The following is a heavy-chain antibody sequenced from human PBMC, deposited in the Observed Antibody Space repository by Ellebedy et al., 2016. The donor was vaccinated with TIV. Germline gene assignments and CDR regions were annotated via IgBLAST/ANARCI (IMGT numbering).Heavy chain of an antibody. J-gene: IGHJ4*02. V-gene: IGHV1-46*01. CDR2: IDPRGGRI. CDR3: ARADEGDPLDY. D-gene: IGHD3-10*01. Sequence: AASVKVSCKASGYSFGSYYLHWVRQAPGQGLEWMGIIDPRGGRIDYAQKFKDRVLMSRDKSTNTVYMELSSLRSEDTAIYYCARADEGDPLDYWGQGTLVTVSS. CDR1: GYSFGSYY.